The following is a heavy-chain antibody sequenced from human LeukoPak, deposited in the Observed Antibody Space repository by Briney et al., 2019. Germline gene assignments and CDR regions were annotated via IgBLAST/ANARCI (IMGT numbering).Heavy chain of an antibody. Sequence: KSSETLSLTCTVSGGSISSGDYYWSWIRQPPGKGLEWIGYIYYSGSTYYNPSLKSRVTISVDTSKNQFSLKLSSVTAADTAVYYCAREGDDYSNSHVPYGVDVWGQGTTVTVSS. J-gene: IGHJ6*02. V-gene: IGHV4-30-4*01. CDR2: IYYSGST. CDR3: AREGDDYSNSHVPYGVDV. CDR1: GGSISSGDYY. D-gene: IGHD4-11*01.